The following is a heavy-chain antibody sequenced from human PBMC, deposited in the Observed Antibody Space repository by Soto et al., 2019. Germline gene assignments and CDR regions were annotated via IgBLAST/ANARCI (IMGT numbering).Heavy chain of an antibody. CDR3: ASPLGFDQQLVHDAFDI. D-gene: IGHD6-13*01. J-gene: IGHJ3*02. CDR1: GDSVSSNSAA. V-gene: IGHV6-1*01. CDR2: TYYRSKWYN. Sequence: SQTLSLTCAISGDSVSSNSAAWNWIRQSPSRGLEWLGRTYYRSKWYNDYAVSVKSRITINPDTSKNQFSLKLTSVTAADTAVYYCASPLGFDQQLVHDAFDIWGQGTMVTVSS.